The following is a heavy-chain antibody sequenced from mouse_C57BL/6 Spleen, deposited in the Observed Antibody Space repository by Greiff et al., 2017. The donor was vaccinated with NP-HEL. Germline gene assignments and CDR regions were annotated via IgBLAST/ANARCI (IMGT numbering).Heavy chain of an antibody. D-gene: IGHD2-4*01. J-gene: IGHJ2*01. CDR2: ISSGGSYT. CDR3: AREGVYEYDERGLDY. V-gene: IGHV5-6*01. Sequence: EVTVVESFCALVKPGGSLKLSCAASGFTFSSYGMSWVRQTPDKRLEWVATISSGGSYTYYPDSVKGRFTISSDNAKNTLYLQMSSLKSEDTAMYYCAREGVYEYDERGLDYWGQGTTLTVSS. CDR1: GFTFSSYG.